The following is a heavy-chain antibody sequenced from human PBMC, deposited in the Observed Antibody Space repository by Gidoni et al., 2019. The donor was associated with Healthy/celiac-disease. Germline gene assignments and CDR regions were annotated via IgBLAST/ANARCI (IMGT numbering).Heavy chain of an antibody. CDR2: SKGKTDCGTT. Sequence: EVQLVESGGGLVKPGGSLRLSCAASGFTLSNAWMSWVSQAQGKGLEWVGSSKGKTDCGTTDYAAPVKGRFTISRDDSKNTLYLQMNSLKTEDTAVYYCTSQSIARGEERRSWGQGTLVTVSS. J-gene: IGHJ4*02. V-gene: IGHV3-15*01. D-gene: IGHD6-6*01. CDR3: TSQSIARGEERRS. CDR1: GFTLSNAW.